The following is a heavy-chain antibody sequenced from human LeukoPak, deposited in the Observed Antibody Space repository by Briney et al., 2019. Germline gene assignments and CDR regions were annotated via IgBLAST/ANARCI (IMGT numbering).Heavy chain of an antibody. J-gene: IGHJ5*02. CDR1: GGSISSYY. D-gene: IGHD2-21*01. CDR2: IYTSGST. V-gene: IGHV4-4*09. Sequence: SETLSLTCTVSGGSISSYYWSWIRQPPGKGLEWIGYIYTSGSTNYNPSLKSRVTISVDTSKNQFSLKLSSVTAADTAAYYCARLFEPPKNWFDPWGQGTLVTVSS. CDR3: ARLFEPPKNWFDP.